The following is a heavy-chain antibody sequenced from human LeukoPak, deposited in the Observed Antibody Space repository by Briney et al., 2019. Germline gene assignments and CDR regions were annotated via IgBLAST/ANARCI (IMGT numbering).Heavy chain of an antibody. J-gene: IGHJ4*02. V-gene: IGHV3-74*01. D-gene: IGHD3-22*01. CDR3: AKLYEDYYDSSGPIV. CDR2: INSDGSST. Sequence: GGSLRLSCAASGFTFSSYWMHWVRQAPGKGLVWVSRINSDGSSTSYADSVKGRFTISRDNAKNTLCLQMNSLRAEDTAVYYCAKLYEDYYDSSGPIVWGQGTLVTVSS. CDR1: GFTFSSYW.